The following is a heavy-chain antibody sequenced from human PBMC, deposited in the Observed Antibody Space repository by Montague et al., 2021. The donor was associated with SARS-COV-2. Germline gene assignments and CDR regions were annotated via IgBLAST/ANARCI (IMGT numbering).Heavy chain of an antibody. V-gene: IGHV4-34*01. J-gene: IGHJ4*02. CDR2: INHRGTS. CDR3: ARGHQHFNMIVVVMTGGEYYFDX. D-gene: IGHD3-22*01. CDR1: GGSFSDYF. Sequence: SETLSLTCAVYGGSFSDYFWTWIRQPPGKGLEWIGEINHRGTSNYNPSLKSRVSISVDTSKNQFSLYLGSVTAADTAVYYCARGHQHFNMIVVVMTGGEYYFDXWGQGTLVTVSS.